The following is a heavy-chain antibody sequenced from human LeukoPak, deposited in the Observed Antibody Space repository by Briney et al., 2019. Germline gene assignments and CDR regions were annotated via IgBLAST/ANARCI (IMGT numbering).Heavy chain of an antibody. CDR2: ISGRGGST. J-gene: IGHJ3*02. V-gene: IGHV3-23*01. CDR3: AKDLSIFGVVITSENAFDI. CDR1: GFTFSSYA. D-gene: IGHD3-3*01. Sequence: GGSLRLSCAASGFTFSSYAMSWVRQAPGKGLEWVSAISGRGGSTYYADSVKGRFTISRDNSKNTLYLQMNSLRAEDTAVYYCAKDLSIFGVVITSENAFDIWGQGTMVTVSS.